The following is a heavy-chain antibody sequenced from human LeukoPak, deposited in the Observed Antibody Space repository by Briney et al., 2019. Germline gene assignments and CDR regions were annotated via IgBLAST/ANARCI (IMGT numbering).Heavy chain of an antibody. V-gene: IGHV4-59*01. J-gene: IGHJ4*02. D-gene: IGHD3-10*01. CDR3: ARARGATSIDY. CDR1: GGSISSYS. CDR2: IYYSGST. Sequence: SETLSLTCTVSGGSISSYSWSWIRQPPGKGLEWIGYIYYSGSTNYNPSLKSRVTISVDTSKNQFSLKLSSVTAADTAVYYCARARGATSIDYWGQGTLVTVSS.